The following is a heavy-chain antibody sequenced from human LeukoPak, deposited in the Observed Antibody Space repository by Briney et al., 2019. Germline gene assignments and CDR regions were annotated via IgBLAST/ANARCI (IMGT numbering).Heavy chain of an antibody. D-gene: IGHD3-9*01. Sequence: HRASVKVSCKASGYTFSSYGISWVRQAPGQGLEWMGWVSGDNDDTNYAQKFKGRLTVTTDTSTSTAYMELRSLRSDDTAVYYCARGWEILTGIDCFDPWGQGTVVIVSS. CDR1: GYTFSSYG. CDR3: ARGWEILTGIDCFDP. V-gene: IGHV1-18*01. J-gene: IGHJ5*02. CDR2: VSGDNDDT.